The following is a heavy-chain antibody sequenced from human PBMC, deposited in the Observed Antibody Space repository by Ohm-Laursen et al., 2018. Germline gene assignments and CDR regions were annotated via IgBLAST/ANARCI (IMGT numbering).Heavy chain of an antibody. J-gene: IGHJ6*02. V-gene: IGHV4-4*07. D-gene: IGHD3-9*01. CDR1: GGSINSYY. CDR2: IYGGGGT. Sequence: PSETLSLTCNVSGGSINSYYWSWIRQHAVKGLEWIGRIYGGGGTNYNPPLESRVTLSVEKSKNQFSLKLRSVTAADTAVYFCARVTGPGDYYGLDVWGQGTTVTVSS. CDR3: ARVTGPGDYYGLDV.